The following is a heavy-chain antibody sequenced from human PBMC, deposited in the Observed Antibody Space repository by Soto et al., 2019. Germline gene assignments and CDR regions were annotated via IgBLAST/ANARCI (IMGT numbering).Heavy chain of an antibody. Sequence: SVKVSCKASGGTFSSYAISWVRQAPGQGLEWMGGIIPIFGTANYAQKFQGRVTMTRNTSISTAYMELSSLRSEDTAVYYCARVGFHSSSNWFDPWGQGTLVTVSS. CDR3: ARVGFHSSSNWFDP. V-gene: IGHV1-69*05. CDR1: GGTFSSYA. D-gene: IGHD6-13*01. J-gene: IGHJ5*02. CDR2: IIPIFGTA.